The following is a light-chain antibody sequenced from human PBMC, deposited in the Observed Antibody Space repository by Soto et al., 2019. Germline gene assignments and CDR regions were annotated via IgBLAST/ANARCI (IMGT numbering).Light chain of an antibody. V-gene: IGKV1-5*01. J-gene: IGKJ1*01. Sequence: DIQMTQSPSTLSAPVGDRLTITCRASQSISNWLAWYQQKPGKAPKLLIDDASRLESGVPSRFSGSGSGTEFTLTISSLQPDDFATYYCQQYNSFPWTFGQGSMVEI. CDR3: QQYNSFPWT. CDR1: QSISNW. CDR2: DAS.